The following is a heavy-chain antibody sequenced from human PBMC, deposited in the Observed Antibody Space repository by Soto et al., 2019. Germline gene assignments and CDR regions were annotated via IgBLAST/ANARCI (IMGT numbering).Heavy chain of an antibody. CDR1: GCSISSGGYY. CDR3: ARGEAARREESVFDY. Sequence: SETLSLICTVSGCSISSGGYYWSWIRQHPGKGLEWIGYIYYSASTYYNPSLKSRVTISVDTSKNQFSLKLSSVTAADTAVYYCARGEAARREESVFDYWGQGTLVTSPQ. V-gene: IGHV4-31*03. CDR2: IYYSAST. J-gene: IGHJ4*02. D-gene: IGHD6-6*01.